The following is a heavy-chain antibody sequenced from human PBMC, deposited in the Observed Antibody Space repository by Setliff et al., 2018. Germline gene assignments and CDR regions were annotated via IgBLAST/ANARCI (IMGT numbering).Heavy chain of an antibody. J-gene: IGHJ4*02. V-gene: IGHV4-61*09. D-gene: IGHD3-10*01. Sequence: PSETLSLTCTVSGGSIDSGGFYWSWLRQPAGKRLEWIGHFYSSGATDYNLSHKSRVTISLDTSKNQFSLKLTSVTAADTAVYFCAIESATLGEFPLYYFDYWGQGIPVTVSS. CDR2: FYSSGAT. CDR1: GGSIDSGGFY. CDR3: AIESATLGEFPLYYFDY.